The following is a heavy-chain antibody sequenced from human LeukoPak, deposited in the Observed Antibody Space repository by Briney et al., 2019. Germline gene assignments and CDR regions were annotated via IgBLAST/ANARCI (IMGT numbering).Heavy chain of an antibody. V-gene: IGHV4-30-2*01. Sequence: SSQTLSLTCTVSGGSISSGGYYWSWIRQPPGKGLEWIGYIYHSGSTYYNPSLKSRVTISVDRSKNQFSLKLSSVTAADTAVYYCARMTTVVTLYWYFDLWGRGTLVTVSS. CDR1: GGSISSGGYY. CDR2: IYHSGST. CDR3: ARMTTVVTLYWYFDL. D-gene: IGHD4-23*01. J-gene: IGHJ2*01.